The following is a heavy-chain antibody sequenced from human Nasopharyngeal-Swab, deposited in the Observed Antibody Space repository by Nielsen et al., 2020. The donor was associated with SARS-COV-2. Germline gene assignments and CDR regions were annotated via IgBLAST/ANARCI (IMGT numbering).Heavy chain of an antibody. CDR3: ARSRSGYYVDY. D-gene: IGHD3-3*01. Sequence: GESLKISCAASGFSFSSYSMNWVRQAPGKGLEWVSFITSTSRYIYYADSVKGRFTISRDNAQNSLYLQMNSLRAEDTAVYYCARSRSGYYVDYWGQGTLVTVSS. J-gene: IGHJ4*02. V-gene: IGHV3-21*01. CDR1: GFSFSSYS. CDR2: ITSTSRYI.